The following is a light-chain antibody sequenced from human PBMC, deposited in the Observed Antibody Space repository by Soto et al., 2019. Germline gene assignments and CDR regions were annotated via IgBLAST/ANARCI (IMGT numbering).Light chain of an antibody. V-gene: IGKV3-11*01. Sequence: EVVLTQSPATLSLSPGDRATLSCRASQSVSSHFAWYQQKSGQXPXXLIYDASKRATGIPARFIVSGSGTDFTLPISSLEPEDFAVDDCQQRRNWPTFGQGTRLEIK. CDR1: QSVSSH. J-gene: IGKJ5*01. CDR3: QQRRNWPT. CDR2: DAS.